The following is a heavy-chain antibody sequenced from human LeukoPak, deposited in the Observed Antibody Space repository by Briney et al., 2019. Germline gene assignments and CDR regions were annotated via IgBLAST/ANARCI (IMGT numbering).Heavy chain of an antibody. CDR3: ARGGGYCSSTSCYQPGVLGWYFDL. CDR2: IIPIFGTA. Sequence: SVKVSCKASGGTFNSYAISWVRQAPGQGLEWMGGIIPIFGTANYAQKFQGRVTITADESTSTAYMELSSLRSEDTAVYYCARGGGYCSSTSCYQPGVLGWYFDLWGRGTLVTVSS. V-gene: IGHV1-69*13. CDR1: GGTFNSYA. J-gene: IGHJ2*01. D-gene: IGHD2-2*01.